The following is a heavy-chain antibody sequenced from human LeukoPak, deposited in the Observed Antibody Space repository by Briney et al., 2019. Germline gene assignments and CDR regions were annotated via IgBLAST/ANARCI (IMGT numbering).Heavy chain of an antibody. J-gene: IGHJ6*03. CDR3: ARDGDYVLYYYYYMDV. D-gene: IGHD4-17*01. CDR2: IYTSGST. V-gene: IGHV4-4*07. Sequence: PSETLSLTCTVSGGSISSYYWSWIRQPAGKGLEWIGRIYTSGSTNYNPSLKSRVTMSVDTSKNQLSLKLSSVTAADTAVYYCARDGDYVLYYYYYMDVWGKGTTVTVSS. CDR1: GGSISSYY.